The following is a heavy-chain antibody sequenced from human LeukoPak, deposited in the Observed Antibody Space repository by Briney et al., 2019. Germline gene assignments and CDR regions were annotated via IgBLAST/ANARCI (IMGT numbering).Heavy chain of an antibody. CDR3: ANYRPYYGSGSYYNTDY. V-gene: IGHV3-23*01. CDR2: ISGSSGST. D-gene: IGHD3-10*01. CDR1: GFTFSSYA. J-gene: IGHJ4*02. Sequence: GGSLRLSCAASGFTFSSYAMSWVRQAPGKGLEWVSAISGSSGSTYYADSVKGRFTISRDNSKNTLYLQMNSLRAEDTAVYYCANYRPYYGSGSYYNTDYWGQGTLVTVSS.